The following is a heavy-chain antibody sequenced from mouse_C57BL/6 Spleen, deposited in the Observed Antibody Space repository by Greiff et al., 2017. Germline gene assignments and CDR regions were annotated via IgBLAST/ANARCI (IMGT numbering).Heavy chain of an antibody. CDR3: ARDSPRYFDV. CDR1: GYTFTDHT. Sequence: VQLQQSDAALVTPGASVTISCKFSGYTFTDHTIHCMKQRPEQRLEWIGYLSPRDGSTKYNEKFKGKATLTSDHSSSTAYMQLNSLTSEDAAVYVCARDSPRYFDVWGTGTTGTVSS. D-gene: IGHD3-2*01. V-gene: IGHV1-78*01. CDR2: LSPRDGST. J-gene: IGHJ1*03.